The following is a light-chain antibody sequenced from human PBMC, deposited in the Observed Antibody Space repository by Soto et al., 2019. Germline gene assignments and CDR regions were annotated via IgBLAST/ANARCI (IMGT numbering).Light chain of an antibody. J-gene: IGKJ5*01. CDR3: QQYGSSRGT. V-gene: IGKV3-20*01. Sequence: EIVLTQSPGTLPLSPGERASLSFMASQSVSSSYLVWHQQKPGQAPRLLIYGASSRATGIPDRFSGSGSGTDFTLTISRLEPEDFAVYYCQQYGSSRGTFGQGTRLEIK. CDR2: GAS. CDR1: QSVSSSY.